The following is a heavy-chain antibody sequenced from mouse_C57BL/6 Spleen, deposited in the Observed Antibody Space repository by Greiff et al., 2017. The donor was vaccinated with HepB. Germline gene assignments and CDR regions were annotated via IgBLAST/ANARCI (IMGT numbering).Heavy chain of an antibody. V-gene: IGHV5-6*01. CDR1: GFTFSSYG. CDR2: ISSGGSYT. J-gene: IGHJ4*01. D-gene: IGHD2-2*01. CDR3: ARGDLLWLKDSMDY. Sequence: EVQLVESGGDLVKPGGSLKLSCAASGFTFSSYGMSWVRQTPDKRLEWVATISSGGSYTYYPDSVKGRFTISRDNAKNTLYLQMSSLKSEDTAMYYCARGDLLWLKDSMDYWGQGTSGTVSS.